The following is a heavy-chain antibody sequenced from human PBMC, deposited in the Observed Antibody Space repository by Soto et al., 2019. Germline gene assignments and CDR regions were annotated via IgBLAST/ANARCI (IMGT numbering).Heavy chain of an antibody. Sequence: SETLSLTCTVSGGSISSGDYYWSWIRQPPGKGLEWIGYIYYSGSTYYNPSLKSRVTISVDTSKNQFSLKLSSVTAADTAVYDCARNHDSGWFDPWGQGTLVTVAS. CDR1: GGSISSGDYY. J-gene: IGHJ5*02. CDR2: IYYSGST. CDR3: ARNHDSGWFDP. D-gene: IGHD3-3*01. V-gene: IGHV4-30-4*01.